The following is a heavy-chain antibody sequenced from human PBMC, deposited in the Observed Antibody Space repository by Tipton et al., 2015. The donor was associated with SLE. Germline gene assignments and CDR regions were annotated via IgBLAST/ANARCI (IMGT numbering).Heavy chain of an antibody. D-gene: IGHD6-13*01. V-gene: IGHV4-4*07. CDR3: ARGQGAAAIRSYHYFD. CDR2: IYTSGCT. CDR1: GGSISRYY. J-gene: IGHJ2*01. Sequence: TLSLTCTVSGGSISRYYWCLIRLPAGKGLGRVGRIYTSGCTNYNPSLKSRVTMSVDTSKNQFSLKLSSVTAADTAVYYCARGQGAAAIRSYHYFD.